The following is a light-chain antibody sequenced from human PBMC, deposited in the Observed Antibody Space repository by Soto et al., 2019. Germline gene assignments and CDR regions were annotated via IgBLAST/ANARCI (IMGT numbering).Light chain of an antibody. CDR2: GAS. CDR1: QDIGSW. J-gene: IGKJ5*01. CDR3: QQGGSFPIT. Sequence: DIQMTQSPSSVSASVGDRVTITCRASQDIGSWLAWYQQKPGKAPDLLIYGASSLQSGVPSRFYGSGSGTDFTLTIRSLQAEDFATYYCQQGGSFPITFGQGTRLEIK. V-gene: IGKV1-12*01.